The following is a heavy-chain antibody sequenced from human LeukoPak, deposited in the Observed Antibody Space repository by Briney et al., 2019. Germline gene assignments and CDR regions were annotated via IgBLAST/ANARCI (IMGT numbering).Heavy chain of an antibody. CDR1: GFTFRSYG. V-gene: IGHV3-23*01. Sequence: PGGSLRLSCVASGFTFRSYGIHWVRQAPGKWLEWVSAISGSGGSTYYADSVKGRFTISRDNAKNSLYLQMNSLRAEDTAVYYCARDIPIITMVRGALDYWGQGTLVTVSS. CDR2: ISGSGGST. CDR3: ARDIPIITMVRGALDY. D-gene: IGHD3-10*01. J-gene: IGHJ4*02.